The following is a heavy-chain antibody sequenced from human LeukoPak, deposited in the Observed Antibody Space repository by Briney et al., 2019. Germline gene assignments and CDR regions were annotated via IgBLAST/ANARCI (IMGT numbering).Heavy chain of an antibody. CDR3: ARITGGYDKLRYYYYYGMDV. CDR2: INPNSGGT. V-gene: IGHV1-2*04. D-gene: IGHD5-12*01. CDR1: GYTFTGYY. Sequence: ASVKVSCEASGYTFTGYYMHWVRQAPGQGLEWMGWINPNSGGTNYAQKFQGWVTMTRDTSISTAYMELSRLRSEDTAVYYCARITGGYDKLRYYYYYGMDVWGQGTTVTVSS. J-gene: IGHJ6*02.